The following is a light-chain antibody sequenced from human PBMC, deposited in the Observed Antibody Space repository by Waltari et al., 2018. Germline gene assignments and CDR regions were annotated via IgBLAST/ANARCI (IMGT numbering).Light chain of an antibody. V-gene: IGLV4-69*01. Sequence: QLVLTQSPSASASLGASVKLTCTLSSGPSSNVNAWPQQQPEKGPRYLMKVNSDGSHSKGDKIPDRFSGSSSGAEHYLTISSLQSEDEADYYCQTGGHGTWVFGGGTKLTVL. CDR1: SGPSSNV. CDR3: QTGGHGTWV. J-gene: IGLJ3*02. CDR2: VNSDGSH.